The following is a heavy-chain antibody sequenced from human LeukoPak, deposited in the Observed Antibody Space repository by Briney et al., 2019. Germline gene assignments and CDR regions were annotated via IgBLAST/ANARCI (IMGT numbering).Heavy chain of an antibody. CDR2: MYHSGNT. CDR1: GNSISSGYY. D-gene: IGHD3-10*01. CDR3: AREVPPSR. V-gene: IGHV4-38-2*02. J-gene: IGHJ4*02. Sequence: SETLSLTCTVSGNSISSGYYWGWIRQPPGKGLEWIGSMYHSGNTYYNPSLKSRVTISVDTSKNQVSPKLSSVTAADTAVYYCAREVPPSRWGQGTLVTVSS.